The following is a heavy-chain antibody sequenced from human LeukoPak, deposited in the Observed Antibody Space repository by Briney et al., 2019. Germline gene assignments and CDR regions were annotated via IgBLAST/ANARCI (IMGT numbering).Heavy chain of an antibody. D-gene: IGHD2-21*01. CDR2: VFHDGST. CDR1: GYSISSGRY. CDR3: ARSLSVAGIDY. V-gene: IGHV4-38-2*01. Sequence: PSETLSLTCGVSGYSISSGRYWAWIRQPPGKGLEWLGSVFHDGSTYYSSSLEGRLTISVDTSKNQLSLNVRSVTAADSAIYYCARSLSVAGIDYWGQGTRVTVST. J-gene: IGHJ4*02.